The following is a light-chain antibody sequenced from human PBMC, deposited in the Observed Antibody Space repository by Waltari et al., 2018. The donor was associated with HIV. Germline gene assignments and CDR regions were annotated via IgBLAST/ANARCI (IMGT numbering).Light chain of an antibody. Sequence: QSVLTQPPSASGTPGQRVTISCSGSSSHIGSNPVNWYQQLPGTAPKLLIYTNNQRPSGVPDRFSGSKSGTSASLAISGLQSEDEADYYCAAWDDSLIEVFGGGTKLTVL. J-gene: IGLJ2*01. CDR2: TNN. CDR1: SSHIGSNP. CDR3: AAWDDSLIEV. V-gene: IGLV1-44*01.